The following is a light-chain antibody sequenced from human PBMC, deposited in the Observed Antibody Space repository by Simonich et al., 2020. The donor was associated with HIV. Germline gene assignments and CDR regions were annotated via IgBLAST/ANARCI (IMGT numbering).Light chain of an antibody. V-gene: IGKV3D-20*01. J-gene: IGKJ4*01. CDR1: QSVSSSY. CDR3: QQYGSSPVT. Sequence: EIVLTQSPATLSLSPGERATLSCGARQSVSSSYLAWYQQKPGLEPRHLIYDASSRAPGIPDRFSGSGSGTDFTLTISRLEPEDFAVYYCQQYGSSPVTFGGGTKVEIK. CDR2: DAS.